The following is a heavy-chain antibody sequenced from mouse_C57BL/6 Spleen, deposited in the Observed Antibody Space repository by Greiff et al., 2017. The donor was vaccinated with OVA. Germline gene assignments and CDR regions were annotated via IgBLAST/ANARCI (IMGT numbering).Heavy chain of an antibody. CDR3: TRDADYGNFFDY. CDR2: ISSGGDYI. CDR1: GFTFSSYA. D-gene: IGHD2-1*01. V-gene: IGHV5-9-1*02. J-gene: IGHJ2*01. Sequence: EVNVVESGEGLVKPGGSLKLSCAASGFTFSSYAMSWVRQTPEKRLEWVAYISSGGDYIYYADTVKGRFTISRDNARNTLYLQMSSLKSEDTAMYYCTRDADYGNFFDYWGQGTTLTVSS.